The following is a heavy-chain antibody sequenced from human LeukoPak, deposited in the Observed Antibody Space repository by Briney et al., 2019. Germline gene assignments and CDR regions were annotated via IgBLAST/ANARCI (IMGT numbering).Heavy chain of an antibody. J-gene: IGHJ4*02. Sequence: GGSLRLSCAASGFTFSSYWMTWIRQAPGKGLEWVANIKQDTIEKNYLDSVRGRFTISRDNAKNLLYLQMNSLRAEDTAVYYCASGFGIFDYWGQGALVTVSS. CDR3: ASGFGIFDY. CDR2: IKQDTIEK. D-gene: IGHD3-10*01. CDR1: GFTFSSYW. V-gene: IGHV3-7*01.